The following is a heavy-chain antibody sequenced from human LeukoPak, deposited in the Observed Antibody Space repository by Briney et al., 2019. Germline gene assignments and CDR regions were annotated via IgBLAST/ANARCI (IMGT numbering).Heavy chain of an antibody. CDR1: GGTFSSYA. CDR2: IIPILGIA. D-gene: IGHD3-16*01. V-gene: IGHV1-69*04. CDR3: AGGDFRPPDYYFDY. Sequence: SVKVSCTASGGTFSSYAISWVRQAPGQGLEWMGRIIPILGIANYAQKFQGRVTITADKSTSTAYMELSSLRSEDTAVYYCAGGDFRPPDYYFDYWGQGTLVTVSS. J-gene: IGHJ4*02.